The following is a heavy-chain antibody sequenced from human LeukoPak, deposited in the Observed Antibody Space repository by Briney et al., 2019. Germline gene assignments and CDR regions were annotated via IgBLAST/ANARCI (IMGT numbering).Heavy chain of an antibody. J-gene: IGHJ4*02. D-gene: IGHD3-10*01. CDR3: ARLRDGDYLDY. Sequence: PSETLSLTCAVYGGSFSGYYWSWIRQPPGKGLEWIGEINHSGSTNYNPSLKSRVTISVDTSKNQFSLKLSSVTAADTAVYYCARLRDGDYLDYWGQGTLVTVSS. CDR1: GGSFSGYY. V-gene: IGHV4-34*01. CDR2: INHSGST.